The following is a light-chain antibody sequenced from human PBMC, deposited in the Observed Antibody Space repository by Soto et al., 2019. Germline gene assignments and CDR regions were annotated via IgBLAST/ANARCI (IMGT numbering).Light chain of an antibody. CDR2: DAS. Sequence: EIVLTQSPGTLSLSPGERVTLSCRASQSVSSSYLAWYQQKPGQAPRLLIHDASSRDTGIPDRFSGSGSGTDFTLTISRLEPEDFAVYYCQQYGSTPLTFGGGTKVEIK. V-gene: IGKV3-20*01. J-gene: IGKJ4*01. CDR1: QSVSSSY. CDR3: QQYGSTPLT.